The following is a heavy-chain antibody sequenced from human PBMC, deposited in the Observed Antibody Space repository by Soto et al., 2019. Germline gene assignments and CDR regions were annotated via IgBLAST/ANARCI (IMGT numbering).Heavy chain of an antibody. D-gene: IGHD6-19*01. CDR2: INPSGGST. Sequence: ASVKVTCKASGYTFTSYYMHWVRQAPGQGLEWMGIINPSGGSTSYAQKFQGRVTMTRDTSTSTVYMELSSLRSEDTAVYYCARDRVQWLVPTSRYYYYYYGMDVWGQGTTVTVSS. J-gene: IGHJ6*02. CDR3: ARDRVQWLVPTSRYYYYYYGMDV. CDR1: GYTFTSYY. V-gene: IGHV1-46*01.